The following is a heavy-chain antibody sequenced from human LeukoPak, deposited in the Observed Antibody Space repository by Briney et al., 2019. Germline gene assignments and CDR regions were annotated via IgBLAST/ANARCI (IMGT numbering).Heavy chain of an antibody. CDR2: INPSGGST. CDR1: GYTFTSYY. J-gene: IGHJ4*02. CDR3: ARANYDFWSGYYAYFDY. V-gene: IGHV1-46*01. Sequence: ASVKVSCKASGYTFTSYYMHWVRQAPGQGLEWMGIINPSGGSTSYAQKFQGRVTMTRDTSTSTVYMELSSLRSEDTAVYYCARANYDFWSGYYAYFDYWGQGTLVTVSS. D-gene: IGHD3-3*01.